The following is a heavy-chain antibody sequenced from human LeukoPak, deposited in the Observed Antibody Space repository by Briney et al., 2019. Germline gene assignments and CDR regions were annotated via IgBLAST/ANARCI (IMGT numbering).Heavy chain of an antibody. CDR3: ARDVGYCSGGSCYSDY. D-gene: IGHD2-15*01. CDR2: IYPSDSDT. J-gene: IGHJ4*02. V-gene: IGHV5-51*01. Sequence: GESLKISCKGSGYRFTTYWIGWVRQMPGKGLEWMGIIYPSDSDTRYSPSFQGQVTISVDKSISTAYLQWNSLKASDTAMYYCARDVGYCSGGSCYSDYWGPGTLATVSS. CDR1: GYRFTTYW.